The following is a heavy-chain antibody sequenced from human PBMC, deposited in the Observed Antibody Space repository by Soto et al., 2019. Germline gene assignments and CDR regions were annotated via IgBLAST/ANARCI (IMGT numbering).Heavy chain of an antibody. D-gene: IGHD6-19*01. CDR3: ARDTVAGTRYYYGMDV. V-gene: IGHV1-18*01. CDR1: GYTFTSYG. J-gene: IGHJ6*02. CDR2: ISAYNGNT. Sequence: GASVKVSCKASGYTFTSYGISWVRQAPGQGLEWMGWISAYNGNTNYAQKLQGRVTMTTDTSTSTAYMELRSLRSDDTAVYYSARDTVAGTRYYYGMDVWGQGTTVTVSS.